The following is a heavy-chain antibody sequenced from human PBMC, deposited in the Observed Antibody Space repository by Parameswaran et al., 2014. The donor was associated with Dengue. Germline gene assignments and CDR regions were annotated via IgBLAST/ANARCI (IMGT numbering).Heavy chain of an antibody. Sequence: RWIRQPPGKGLEWVSAISGSGGTTYYADSVKGRFTISRDIPKHTLYVQMNSLRAEDTAVYYCAKDRGGYYQDFDYWGQGTLVTVSS. CDR3: AKDRGGYYQDFDY. CDR2: ISGSGGTT. J-gene: IGHJ4*02. D-gene: IGHD3-22*01. V-gene: IGHV3-23*01.